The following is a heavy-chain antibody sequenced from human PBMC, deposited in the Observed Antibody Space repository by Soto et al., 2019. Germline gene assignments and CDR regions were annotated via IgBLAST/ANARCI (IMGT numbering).Heavy chain of an antibody. CDR3: ARVRPFYNWFDP. D-gene: IGHD3-3*01. J-gene: IGHJ5*02. V-gene: IGHV4-61*01. CDR2: IYYSGST. Sequence: PSETLSLTCTVSGGSVSSGSYYWSWIRQPPGKGLEWIGYIYYSGSTNYNPSLKSRVTISVDTSKNQFSLKLSSVTAADTAVYYCARVRPFYNWFDPWCQGTLVNVSS. CDR1: GGSVSSGSYY.